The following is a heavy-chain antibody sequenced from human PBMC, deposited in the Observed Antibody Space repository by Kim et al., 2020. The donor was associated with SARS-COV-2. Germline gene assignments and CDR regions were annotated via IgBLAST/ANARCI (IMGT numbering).Heavy chain of an antibody. CDR2: IKSKTDGETT. CDR1: GFTFSNAW. V-gene: IGHV3-15*01. Sequence: GGSLRLSCAASGFTFSNAWMSWVRQAPGKGLEWVGRIKSKTDGETTDYAAPVKGRFTISRDDSKNTLYLQMNSLKTEDTAVYYCTTSYQYQSHIVVVTAILPFDYWGQGTLVTVSS. CDR3: TTSYQYQSHIVVVTAILPFDY. J-gene: IGHJ4*02. D-gene: IGHD2-21*02.